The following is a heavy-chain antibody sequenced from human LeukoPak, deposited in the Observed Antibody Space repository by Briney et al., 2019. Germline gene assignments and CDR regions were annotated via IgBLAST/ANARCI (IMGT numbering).Heavy chain of an antibody. CDR1: GFTFSNYW. D-gene: IGHD2-15*01. CDR2: IKKDGSEK. J-gene: IGHJ4*02. V-gene: IGHV3-7*01. Sequence: GGALRLSCAASGFTFSNYWMSWVRQAPGKVLERVANIKKDGSEKYYVDSVKGRFSISRDNAENSLYLQMNSLRAEDTAVYYCARVLAQYCSGGSCSTDYWGQGTLVTVSS. CDR3: ARVLAQYCSGGSCSTDY.